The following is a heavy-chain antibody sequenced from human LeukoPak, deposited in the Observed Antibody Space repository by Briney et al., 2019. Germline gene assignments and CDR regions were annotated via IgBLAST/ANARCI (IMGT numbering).Heavy chain of an antibody. CDR3: ARGGSWSYFDY. V-gene: IGHV4-59*01. D-gene: IGHD6-13*01. CDR1: SDSISSYY. Sequence: PSETLSLTCTVSSDSISSYYWSWIRQPPGKGLEWIGYIYYSGSTNYNPSLKSRVTISVDTSKNQFSLKLSSVTAADTAVYYCARGGSWSYFDYWGQGTLVTVSS. J-gene: IGHJ4*02. CDR2: IYYSGST.